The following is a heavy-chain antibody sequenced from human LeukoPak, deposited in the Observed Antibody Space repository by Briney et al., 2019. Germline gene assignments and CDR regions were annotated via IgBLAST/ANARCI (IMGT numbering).Heavy chain of an antibody. CDR3: ARDLGSSSWYHHDY. J-gene: IGHJ4*02. D-gene: IGHD6-13*01. Sequence: PGGSLRLSCAASGFTVSSNYMSWVRQAPGKGLEWVSVIYSGGSTYYADSVKGRFTISRDNSKNTLYLQMNSLRAEDTAVYYCARDLGSSSWYHHDYWGQGTLVTVSS. V-gene: IGHV3-66*01. CDR1: GFTVSSNY. CDR2: IYSGGST.